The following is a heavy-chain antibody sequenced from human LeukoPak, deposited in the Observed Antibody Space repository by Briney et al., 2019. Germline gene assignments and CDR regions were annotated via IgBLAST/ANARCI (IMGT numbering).Heavy chain of an antibody. Sequence: GASVRVSCKASGGTFSSYAISWVRQAPGQGLEWMGGIIPIFGTANYAQKFQGRVTITADESTSTAYMELSSLRSEDTAVYYCARIGLRLGSRNWFDPWGQGTLVTVSS. J-gene: IGHJ5*02. CDR1: GGTFSSYA. CDR2: IIPIFGTA. CDR3: ARIGLRLGSRNWFDP. D-gene: IGHD3-16*01. V-gene: IGHV1-69*13.